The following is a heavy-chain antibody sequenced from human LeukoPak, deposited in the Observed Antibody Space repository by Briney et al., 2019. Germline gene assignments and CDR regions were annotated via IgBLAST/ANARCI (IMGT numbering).Heavy chain of an antibody. D-gene: IGHD3-22*01. CDR1: GFTFSSYG. V-gene: IGHV3-30*18. CDR3: AKGGDYYDSSGYGNWFDP. Sequence: GSPRLSCAASGFTFSSYGMHWVCQAPGKGLEWVAVISDDGSNKYYADSVKGRFTISRDNSKNTLYLQMNSLRAEDTAVYYCAKGGDYYDSSGYGNWFDPWGQGTLVTVSS. CDR2: ISDDGSNK. J-gene: IGHJ5*02.